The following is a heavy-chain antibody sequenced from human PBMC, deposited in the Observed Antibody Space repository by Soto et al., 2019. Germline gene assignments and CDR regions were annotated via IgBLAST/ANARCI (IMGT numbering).Heavy chain of an antibody. CDR1: GGSISGSTYY. V-gene: IGHV4-39*01. CDR2: IYYSGSA. D-gene: IGHD3-3*01. Sequence: PSETLSLTYTVSGGSISGSTYYWAWIRQPPGKGPEWIGSIYYSGSAYDNPALKSRVTISVDTSKNQFSLKLTSVTAADTAVYLCARPRLGATILSGFDSWGLGIVVTVSS. J-gene: IGHJ4*02. CDR3: ARPRLGATILSGFDS.